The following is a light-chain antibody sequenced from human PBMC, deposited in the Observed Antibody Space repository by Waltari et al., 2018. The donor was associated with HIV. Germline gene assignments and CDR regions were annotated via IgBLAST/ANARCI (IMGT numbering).Light chain of an antibody. V-gene: IGLV1-44*01. CDR1: GSNSGRST. CDR2: SND. CDR3: ATWDGSLNGPV. J-gene: IGLJ2*01. Sequence: QYVLTQPPSASGTPGQRVTISCPGSGSNSGRSTVNCYRRLPGTAPKLLIYSNDQRPSRVPDRFSGSNSGTSASLAISGLQSDDETTYYCATWDGSLNGPVFGGETKLTGL.